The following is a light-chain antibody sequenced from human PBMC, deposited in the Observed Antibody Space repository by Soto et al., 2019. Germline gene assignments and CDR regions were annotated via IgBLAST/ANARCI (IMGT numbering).Light chain of an antibody. CDR1: QTVRSNF. CDR2: GAS. CDR3: HQYGYGADT. V-gene: IGKV3-20*01. Sequence: IVLTQSPGTLSLTPGEKATLSCRASQTVRSNFLAWYQQQPGQAPRLLIFGASTRATGSPDRFSGSGSGTDFTLTISRLEPEDSAVYICHQYGYGADTFGQGTKLEIK. J-gene: IGKJ2*01.